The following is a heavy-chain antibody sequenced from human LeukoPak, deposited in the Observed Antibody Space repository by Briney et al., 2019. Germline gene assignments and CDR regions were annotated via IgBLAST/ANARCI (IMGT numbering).Heavy chain of an antibody. D-gene: IGHD3-3*01. CDR2: IYYSGST. Sequence: SETLSLTCTVSGGSISSYYWSWIRQPPGKGLEWIGYIYYSGSTNYNPSLKSRVTISVDTSKNQFSLKLSSVTAAATAVYYCARVRPHFGVVAWFDPWGQGTLVTVSS. J-gene: IGHJ5*02. V-gene: IGHV4-59*01. CDR3: ARVRPHFGVVAWFDP. CDR1: GGSISSYY.